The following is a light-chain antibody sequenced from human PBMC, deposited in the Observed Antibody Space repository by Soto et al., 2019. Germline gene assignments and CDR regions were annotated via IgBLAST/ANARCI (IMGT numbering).Light chain of an antibody. CDR1: QSVSSSY. CDR3: QQGGNWPLT. V-gene: IGKV3D-20*02. J-gene: IGKJ5*01. CDR2: GAS. Sequence: IVLTHSPGTLSFSPGEIATLSFRASQSVSSSYLACYQQKPVQAPRLLIYGASSRATGIPDRFSGRGSGTDFPLTISYLEPEDFAIYYCQQGGNWPLTFGQGTRLEIK.